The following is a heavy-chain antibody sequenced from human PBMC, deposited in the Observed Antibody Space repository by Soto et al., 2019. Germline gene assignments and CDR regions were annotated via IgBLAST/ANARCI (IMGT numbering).Heavy chain of an antibody. J-gene: IGHJ6*02. CDR3: FIDRLIVAVSVGRMDV. CDR1: GDTFIGYS. D-gene: IGHD6-19*01. CDR2: VIPTQRTT. V-gene: IGHV1-69*01. Sequence: QVQLVQSGAEVKKPGTSVRVSCKASGDTFIGYSISWVRQAPGQGLEWMGWVIPTQRTTKYAQRFQGRFTMSVDQFASTTYMELSSLRPEDTALYYCFIDRLIVAVSVGRMDVWGQGTTVTVSS.